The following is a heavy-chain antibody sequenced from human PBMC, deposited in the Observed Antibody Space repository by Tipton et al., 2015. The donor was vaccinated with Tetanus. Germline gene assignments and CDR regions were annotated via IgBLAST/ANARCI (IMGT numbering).Heavy chain of an antibody. CDR3: ARGNRGSSWYF. J-gene: IGHJ4*02. Sequence: PGLVKPSENLSLSCTVSGGSTRDFYWSWIRQPAGKGLEWIGRIYTSGSTNYNPSLKSRVIMSVDTSRRQFSLKLNSVTAADTAVYYCARGNRGSSWYFWGQGTLVTVSS. V-gene: IGHV4-4*07. D-gene: IGHD6-13*01. CDR2: IYTSGST. CDR1: GGSTRDFY.